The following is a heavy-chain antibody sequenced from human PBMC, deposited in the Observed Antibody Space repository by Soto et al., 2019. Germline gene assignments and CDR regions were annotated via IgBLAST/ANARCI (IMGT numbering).Heavy chain of an antibody. Sequence: ASVKVSCKDSGFTFTSSAVQWVRPARGQRLEWIGWIVVGSGNTNYAQKFQERVTITRDMYTSTAYRELSSLRSEDTAVYYCAAEHRDEYSSSSGYYYYYGMDVWGQGTTVTVSS. CDR2: IVVGSGNT. CDR1: GFTFTSSA. J-gene: IGHJ6*02. D-gene: IGHD6-6*01. V-gene: IGHV1-58*01. CDR3: AAEHRDEYSSSSGYYYYYGMDV.